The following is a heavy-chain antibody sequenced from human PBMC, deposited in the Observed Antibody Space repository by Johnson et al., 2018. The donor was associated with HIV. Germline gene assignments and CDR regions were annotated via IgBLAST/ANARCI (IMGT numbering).Heavy chain of an antibody. V-gene: IGHV3-30*02. CDR1: GFTFSSYG. CDR2: IRYDGNNK. J-gene: IGHJ3*02. CDR3: ARPGGGAPDAFDI. D-gene: IGHD2-2*01. Sequence: VQLVESGGGVVQPGGSLRLSCAASGFTFSSYGMHWVRQAPGKGLEWVAFIRYDGNNKYYADSVKGRFTISRDSAKNSLYLQMNSLRAEDTALYYCARPGGGAPDAFDIWGQGTMVTVSS.